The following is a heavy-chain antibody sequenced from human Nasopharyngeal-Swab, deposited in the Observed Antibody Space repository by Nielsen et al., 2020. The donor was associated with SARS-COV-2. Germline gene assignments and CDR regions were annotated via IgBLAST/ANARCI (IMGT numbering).Heavy chain of an antibody. V-gene: IGHV3-30*03. J-gene: IGHJ5*02. D-gene: IGHD6-13*01. Sequence: GGPLRLSCAASGFTFSSYGMHWVRQAPGKGLEWVAVISYDGSNKYYADSVKGRFTISRDNSKNTLYLQMNSLRAEDTAVYYCTRDHDGSSWQSPPTADSWGQGTLVTVSS. CDR2: ISYDGSNK. CDR3: TRDHDGSSWQSPPTADS. CDR1: GFTFSSYG.